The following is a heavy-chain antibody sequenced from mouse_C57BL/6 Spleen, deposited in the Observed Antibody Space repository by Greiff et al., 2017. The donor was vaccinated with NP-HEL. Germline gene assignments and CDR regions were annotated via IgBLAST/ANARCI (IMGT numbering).Heavy chain of an antibody. Sequence: VKLMESGPGLVQPSQSLSITCTVSGFSLTSYGVHWVRQSPGKGLEWLGVIWRGGSTDYNAAFMSRLSITKDNSKSQVFFKMNSLQADDTAIYYCAKMDYYGDYYAMDYWGQGTSVTVSS. V-gene: IGHV2-5*01. CDR3: AKMDYYGDYYAMDY. D-gene: IGHD1-2*01. CDR2: IWRGGST. CDR1: GFSLTSYG. J-gene: IGHJ4*01.